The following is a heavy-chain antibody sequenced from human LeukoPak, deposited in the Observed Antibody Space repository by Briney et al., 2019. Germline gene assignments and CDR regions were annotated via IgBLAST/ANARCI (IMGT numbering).Heavy chain of an antibody. CDR3: AKTGYSSSWYWDLPSYYFDY. CDR2: INPNSGGT. Sequence: GASVKVSCKASGYTFTGYYMHWVRQAPGQGLEWMGWINPNSGGTNYAQKFQGRVTMTRDASISTAYMELSRLRSDDTAVYYCAKTGYSSSWYWDLPSYYFDYWGQGTLVTVSS. V-gene: IGHV1-2*02. CDR1: GYTFTGYY. J-gene: IGHJ4*02. D-gene: IGHD6-13*01.